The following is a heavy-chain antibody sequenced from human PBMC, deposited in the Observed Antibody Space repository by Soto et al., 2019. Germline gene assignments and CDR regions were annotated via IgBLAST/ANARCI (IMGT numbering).Heavy chain of an antibody. Sequence: EVQLVESGGGLVQPGGSLRLSCAASGFIFSNFWMNWVRQAPGKGLAWVANIKEDGSEKYHVDSVKGRFTISRDNVKNLMFLQMDRLRAEDTAVYKCVRGGSHSFDYCGQGTLVTVSS. CDR2: IKEDGSEK. CDR3: VRGGSHSFDY. CDR1: GFIFSNFW. D-gene: IGHD1-26*01. V-gene: IGHV3-7*05. J-gene: IGHJ4*02.